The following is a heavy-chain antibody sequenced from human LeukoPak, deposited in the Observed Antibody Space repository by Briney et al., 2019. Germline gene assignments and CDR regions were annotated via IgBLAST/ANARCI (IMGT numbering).Heavy chain of an antibody. J-gene: IGHJ4*02. CDR1: GYTFTIYY. V-gene: IGHV1-46*01. CDR2: INLNGGST. D-gene: IGHD2-21*02. Sequence: ASVKVSCKASGYTFTIYYMHWVRHAPGQGLERMGIINLNGGSTSYAKKFQGRVTITRDTSTSTVYMVLSSLRAQDTGVYYGAREIECGGACYSRCDSWGQG. CDR3: AREIECGGACYSRCDS.